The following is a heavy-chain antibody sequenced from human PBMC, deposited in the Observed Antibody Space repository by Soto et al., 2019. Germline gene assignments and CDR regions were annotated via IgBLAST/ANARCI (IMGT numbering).Heavy chain of an antibody. D-gene: IGHD2-8*02. Sequence: SETLSLTCTVSGGSISSSRCHWGWIRQPPGKGLEWIASIKYSGTTFYNPSLKSRVTISVDTSKNQFSLKLTSVTAADTAVYYCARDKITGLFDYWGQGTLVTVSS. V-gene: IGHV4-39*07. CDR1: GGSISSSRCH. J-gene: IGHJ4*02. CDR3: ARDKITGLFDY. CDR2: IKYSGTT.